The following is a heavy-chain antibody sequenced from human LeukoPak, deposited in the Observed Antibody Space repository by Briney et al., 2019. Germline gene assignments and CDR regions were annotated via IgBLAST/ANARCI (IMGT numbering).Heavy chain of an antibody. D-gene: IGHD4-17*01. CDR3: ARERELSHDYGDSATPQDY. J-gene: IGHJ4*02. Sequence: SETLSLTCTVSGGSISSGDYYWSWIRQPPGKGLEWIGYIYYSGSTYYNPSLKSRVTISVDRSKNQFSLKLSSVTAADTAVYYCARERELSHDYGDSATPQDYWGQGTLVTVSS. CDR2: IYYSGST. CDR1: GGSISSGDYY. V-gene: IGHV4-30-4*01.